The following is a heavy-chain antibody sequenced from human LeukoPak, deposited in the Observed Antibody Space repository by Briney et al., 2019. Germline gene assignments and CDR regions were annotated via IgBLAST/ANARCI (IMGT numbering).Heavy chain of an antibody. CDR2: ISGSGGST. CDR3: ARAKHCSSTSCYAFDI. Sequence: GGSLRLSCAASGFTFSRYAMSWVRQAPGKGLEWVSAISGSGGSTYYADSVKGRFTISRDNAKNSLYLQMNSLRAEDTAVYYCARAKHCSSTSCYAFDIWGQGTMVTVSS. V-gene: IGHV3-23*01. J-gene: IGHJ3*02. D-gene: IGHD2-2*01. CDR1: GFTFSRYA.